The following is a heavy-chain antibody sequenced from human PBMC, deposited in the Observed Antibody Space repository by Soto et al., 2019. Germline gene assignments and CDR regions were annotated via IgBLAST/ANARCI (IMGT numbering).Heavy chain of an antibody. V-gene: IGHV3-30-3*01. J-gene: IGHJ4*02. CDR1: GFTFSSYA. CDR2: ISYDGSNK. Sequence: QVQLVESGGGVVQPGRSLRLSCAASGFTFSSYAMHWVRQAPGKGLEWVAVISYDGSNKYYADSVKGRFTISRDNSKNTLFLQMNSLRAEDTAVYYCARDHGYSYGGVDYWGQGTLVTVSS. D-gene: IGHD5-18*01. CDR3: ARDHGYSYGGVDY.